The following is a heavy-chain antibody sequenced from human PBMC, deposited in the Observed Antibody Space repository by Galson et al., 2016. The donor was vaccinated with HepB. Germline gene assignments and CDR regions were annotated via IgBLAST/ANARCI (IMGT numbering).Heavy chain of an antibody. V-gene: IGHV5-51*01. CDR1: GNSFNSHW. CDR2: IYPGDSDT. J-gene: IGHJ5*02. CDR3: ATQKRFGYKDWFDP. D-gene: IGHD5-18*01. Sequence: QSGAEVKKPGDSLKISCKGSGNSFNSHWIGWVRQTPGKGLEWMGIIYPGDSDTKYSPSFQGQVTISADKSIFTAYLQWSSLEASDTAIYYCATQKRFGYKDWFDPWGQGTLVTVSS.